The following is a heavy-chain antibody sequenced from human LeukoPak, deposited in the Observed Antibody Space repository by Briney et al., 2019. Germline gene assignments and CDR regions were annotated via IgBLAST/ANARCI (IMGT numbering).Heavy chain of an antibody. J-gene: IGHJ4*02. V-gene: IGHV3-23*01. CDR3: ARASWVSSTDAVR. Sequence: GGSLRLSCAASGLSFSSFAMSWVRQGPARGLEWVSSIRGNGETSYADSVKGRFTLSSDSSRNTVYFQLNNLRVEDTAIYYCARASWVSSTDAVRWGQGTLVTVSS. CDR2: IRGNGET. D-gene: IGHD3-16*01. CDR1: GLSFSSFA.